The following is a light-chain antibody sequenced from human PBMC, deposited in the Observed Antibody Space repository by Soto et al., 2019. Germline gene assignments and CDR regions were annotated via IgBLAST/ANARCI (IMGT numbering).Light chain of an antibody. V-gene: IGLV2-14*01. J-gene: IGLJ2*01. CDR3: SSYTSSSTVV. Sequence: QSVLTQPASVSGSPGQSITISCTGTSSDVGGYHYVSWYQQHPGKAPKLMIYDVSNRPSGVSNRFSGSKSGNTASLTISGLQADDEADYYCSSYTSSSTVVFGGGTKLTVL. CDR1: SSDVGGYHY. CDR2: DVS.